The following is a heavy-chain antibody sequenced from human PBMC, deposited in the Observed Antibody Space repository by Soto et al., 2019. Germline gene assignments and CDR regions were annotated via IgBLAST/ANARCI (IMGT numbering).Heavy chain of an antibody. Sequence: ASVKVSCKASGYTFTSYDINWVRQATGQGLEWMGWMNPNSGNTGYAQKFQGRVTMTRSTSISTAYMELSSLRSEDTAVYYCARVAGGSYRYIVAFDIWGQGTMVTVSS. D-gene: IGHD3-16*02. CDR2: MNPNSGNT. CDR1: GYTFTSYD. CDR3: ARVAGGSYRYIVAFDI. J-gene: IGHJ3*02. V-gene: IGHV1-8*01.